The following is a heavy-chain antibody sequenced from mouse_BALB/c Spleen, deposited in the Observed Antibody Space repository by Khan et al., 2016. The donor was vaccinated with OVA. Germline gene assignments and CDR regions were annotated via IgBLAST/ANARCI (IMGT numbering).Heavy chain of an antibody. CDR3: ARQPYYHYLVMDY. J-gene: IGHJ4*01. Sequence: QVQLKQSGPGLVAPSQSLSITCTISGFSLSSYGIHWVRQPPGQGLEWLVVIWSDGSTTYNSTLKSRLSITKDNSKSQVFLKMNSLQTDDTAIYYCARQPYYHYLVMDYWGKGTSITVPS. V-gene: IGHV2-6-1*01. CDR2: IWSDGST. D-gene: IGHD2-10*01. CDR1: GFSLSSYG.